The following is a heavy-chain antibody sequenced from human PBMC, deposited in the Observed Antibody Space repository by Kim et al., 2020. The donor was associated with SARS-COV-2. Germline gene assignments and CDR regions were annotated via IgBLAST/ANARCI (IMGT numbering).Heavy chain of an antibody. Sequence: TTSHPDSVKSRFTITRNSAKNSLYLKMNSLRAEDTAVYYCTREDYRAMDVWGQGTTVTVSS. D-gene: IGHD4-4*01. CDR2: TT. V-gene: IGHV3-48*03. CDR3: TREDYRAMDV. J-gene: IGHJ6*02.